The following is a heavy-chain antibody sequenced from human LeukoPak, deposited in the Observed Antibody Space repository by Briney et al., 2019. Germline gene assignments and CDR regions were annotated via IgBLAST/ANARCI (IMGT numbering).Heavy chain of an antibody. J-gene: IGHJ4*02. Sequence: GGSLRLSCAASGFTFSNAWMSWVRQAPGKGLEWVGRIKSKTDGGTTDYAALVKGRFTISRDDSKNTLYLQMNSLKTEDTAVYYCTTAGLAVAADFDYWGQGTLVTVSS. V-gene: IGHV3-15*01. D-gene: IGHD6-19*01. CDR1: GFTFSNAW. CDR3: TTAGLAVAADFDY. CDR2: IKSKTDGGTT.